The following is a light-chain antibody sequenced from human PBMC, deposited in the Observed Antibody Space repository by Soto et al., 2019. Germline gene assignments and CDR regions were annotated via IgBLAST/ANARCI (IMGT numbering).Light chain of an antibody. CDR3: AAWDDSLKGYV. CDR1: SSNIGTNA. V-gene: IGLV1-44*01. CDR2: NNN. J-gene: IGLJ1*01. Sequence: QSVLTQPPSASGTPGQRVTISCSGGSSNIGTNAVNWYQQLPGTAPKLLIYNNNQRPSGVPDRFSGSKSGTSASLAISGLQSEEEADYYCAAWDDSLKGYVFGTGTKLTFL.